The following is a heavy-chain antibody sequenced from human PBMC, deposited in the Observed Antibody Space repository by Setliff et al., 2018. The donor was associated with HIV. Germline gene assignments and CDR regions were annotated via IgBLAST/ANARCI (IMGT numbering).Heavy chain of an antibody. V-gene: IGHV4-31*03. Sequence: PSETLSLTCTVTGGSISSGGFYWTWIRQHPGKGLEWIGYTYNTGSTYHSPSLESRVTISIDTSKNQFSLKLSSVTAADTAVYFCARLRITMIMMLNYFDYWGQGTLVTVSS. D-gene: IGHD3-22*01. CDR2: TYNTGST. CDR3: ARLRITMIMMLNYFDY. CDR1: GGSISSGGFY. J-gene: IGHJ4*02.